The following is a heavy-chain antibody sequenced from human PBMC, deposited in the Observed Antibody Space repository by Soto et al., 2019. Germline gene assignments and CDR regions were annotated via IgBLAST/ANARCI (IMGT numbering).Heavy chain of an antibody. CDR1: GFAVSANY. V-gene: IGHV3-66*01. CDR3: ATRMTTAPY. D-gene: IGHD4-17*01. J-gene: IGHJ4*02. CDR2: IYSGGDT. Sequence: EAHLVGSGGGLVQPGGSLRLSCAASGFAVSANYLSWVRQAPGKGLEWVSLIYSGGDTDYADSVRGRFTISRDNSKNTLYLQMNSLKAEDRAVYYCATRMTTAPYWGQGALVNVSS.